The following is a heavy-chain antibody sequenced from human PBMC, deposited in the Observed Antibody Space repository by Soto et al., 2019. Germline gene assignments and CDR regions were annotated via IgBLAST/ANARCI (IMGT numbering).Heavy chain of an antibody. CDR1: GFQLSSCA. CDR3: AKRQAPAGAYEH. Sequence: EVQLLESGGGLVQPGGSLKISCAASGFQLSSCAMSWVRQAPGKGLEWVSGINEGDGATNYLDSVRGRFTISRDNSKNTLHLEMNSLRVEDTAIYYCAKRQAPAGAYEHWGQGILVIVSS. CDR2: INEGDGAT. V-gene: IGHV3-23*01. D-gene: IGHD6-13*01. J-gene: IGHJ1*01.